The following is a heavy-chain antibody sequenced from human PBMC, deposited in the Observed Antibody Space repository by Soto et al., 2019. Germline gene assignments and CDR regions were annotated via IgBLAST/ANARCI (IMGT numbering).Heavy chain of an antibody. CDR1: GYTFTSYA. CDR2: INAGNGNT. V-gene: IGHV1-3*01. CDR3: ARDLGYYDSSGYYKMGAFDI. J-gene: IGHJ3*02. Sequence: GASVKVSCKASGYTFTSYAMHWVRQAPGQRLEWMGWINAGNGNTKYSQKFQGRVTITRDTSASTAYMELSSLRPEDTAVYYCARDLGYYDSSGYYKMGAFDIWGQGTMVTVSS. D-gene: IGHD3-22*01.